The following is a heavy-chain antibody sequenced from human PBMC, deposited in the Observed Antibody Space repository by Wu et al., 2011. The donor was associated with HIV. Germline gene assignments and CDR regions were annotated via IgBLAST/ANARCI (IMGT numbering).Heavy chain of an antibody. CDR1: GYTFTSYY. Sequence: QVQLVQSGAEVKKPGASVKVSCKASGYTFTSYYMHWVRQAPGQGLEWMGIINPSGGSTSYAQKFQGRVTMTRDTSTSTVYMELSSLRSEDTAVYYCARDQHPGGYNLSPIETVYYFYGMDVWGQGTTVTVSS. V-gene: IGHV1-46*01. J-gene: IGHJ6*02. CDR2: INPSGGST. D-gene: IGHD5-24*01. CDR3: ARDQHPGGYNLSPIETVYYFYGMDV.